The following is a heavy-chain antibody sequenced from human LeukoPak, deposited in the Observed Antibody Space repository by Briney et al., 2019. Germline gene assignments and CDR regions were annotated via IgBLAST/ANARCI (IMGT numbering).Heavy chain of an antibody. Sequence: SETLSLTCIVSGGSISSYYWSWIRQPPGKGLEWIGYMYDSGSTNYNPSFKSRVTMSVDTSKNQFSLKLSSVTAADTAVYYCASSSWYYFDYWGQGTLVTVSS. CDR1: GGSISSYY. CDR2: MYDSGST. J-gene: IGHJ4*02. V-gene: IGHV4-59*12. D-gene: IGHD6-13*01. CDR3: ASSSWYYFDY.